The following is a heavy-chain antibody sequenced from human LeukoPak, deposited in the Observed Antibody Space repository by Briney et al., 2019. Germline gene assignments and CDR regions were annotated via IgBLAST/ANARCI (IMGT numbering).Heavy chain of an antibody. CDR1: GFTFSSYA. J-gene: IGHJ4*02. D-gene: IGHD2/OR15-2a*01. CDR2: ISGSSGST. V-gene: IGHV3-23*01. Sequence: GGSLRLSCAASGFTFSSYAMSWVRQAPGKGLEWVSAISGSSGSTYYADSVKGRFTISRDNSKKTLYLQMNSLRAEDTAVYYCAKGDRVKVMVPGDETYWGQGTLVTVSS. CDR3: AKGDRVKVMVPGDETY.